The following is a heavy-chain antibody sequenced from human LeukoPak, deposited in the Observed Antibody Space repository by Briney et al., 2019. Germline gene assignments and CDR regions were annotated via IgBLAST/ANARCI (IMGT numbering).Heavy chain of an antibody. V-gene: IGHV4-34*01. CDR1: GGSFSGYY. CDR3: ARERTATYDAFDI. Sequence: PSETLSLTCAVYGGSFSGYYWSWIRQPPGKGLEWIGEINHSGSTNYNPSLKSRVTISVDTSKNQISLKLSSVTAADTAVYYCARERTATYDAFDIWGQGTMVTVSS. D-gene: IGHD2-2*01. J-gene: IGHJ3*02. CDR2: INHSGST.